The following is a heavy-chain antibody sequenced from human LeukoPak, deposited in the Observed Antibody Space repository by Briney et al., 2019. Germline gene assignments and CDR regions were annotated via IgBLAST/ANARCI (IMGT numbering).Heavy chain of an antibody. CDR3: ARVYYGSGSYRWFDP. J-gene: IGHJ5*02. Sequence: GGSLRLSCAASGFTFSSYDMHWVRQATGKGLEWVSAIGTAGDTYYPGSVKGQFTISRENAKNSLYLQMNSLRAEDTAVYYCARVYYGSGSYRWFDPWGQGTLVTVSS. CDR2: IGTAGDT. D-gene: IGHD3-10*01. CDR1: GFTFSSYD. V-gene: IGHV3-13*01.